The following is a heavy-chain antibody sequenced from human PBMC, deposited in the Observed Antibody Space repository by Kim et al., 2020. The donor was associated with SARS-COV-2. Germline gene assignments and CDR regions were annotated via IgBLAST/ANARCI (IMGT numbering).Heavy chain of an antibody. V-gene: IGHV4-4*07. J-gene: IGHJ5*02. Sequence: NPSLQSRVTMSVDTSKNQFSLKLRSVTAADTAVYYCARASSSWSNNWFDPWGQGTLVTVSS. D-gene: IGHD6-13*01. CDR3: ARASSSWSNNWFDP.